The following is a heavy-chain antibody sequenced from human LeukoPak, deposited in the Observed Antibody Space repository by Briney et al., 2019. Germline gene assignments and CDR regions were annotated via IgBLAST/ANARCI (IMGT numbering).Heavy chain of an antibody. J-gene: IGHJ3*02. CDR3: ARADEPIFGVDNAFDI. CDR1: GYSISSGYY. CDR2: IYHSGST. V-gene: IGHV4-38-2*02. D-gene: IGHD3-3*01. Sequence: SETLSLTCTVSGYSISSGYYWGWIRQPPGKGLEWIGSIYHSGSTYYNPSLKSRVTISVDTSKNQFSLKLSSVAAADTAVYYCARADEPIFGVDNAFDIWGQGTMVTDSS.